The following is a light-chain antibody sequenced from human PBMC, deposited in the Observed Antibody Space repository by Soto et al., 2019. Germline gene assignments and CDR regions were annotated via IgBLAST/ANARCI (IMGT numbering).Light chain of an antibody. CDR3: QQYNNWLMYT. CDR2: GAS. V-gene: IGKV3-15*01. CDR1: QSVRSN. Sequence: EIVMTQSPATLSVSPGERATLSCRASQSVRSNLAWYQHKPGQAPRLLMYGASTRATGIPARFSGSGSGTEFTLTISSLQSEDFALYYCQQYNNWLMYTFGQGTKLEIK. J-gene: IGKJ2*01.